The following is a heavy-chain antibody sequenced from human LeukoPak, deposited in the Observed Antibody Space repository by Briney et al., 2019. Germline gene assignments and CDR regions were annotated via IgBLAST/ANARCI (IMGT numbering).Heavy chain of an antibody. J-gene: IGHJ4*02. CDR3: ARGRVTLDY. V-gene: IGHV3-74*01. CDR1: GLTVRYYW. Sequence: GGSLRLSCEASGLTVRYYWMHWVRQVPGKGLVWVSRINDVGSRTDYAESVKGRFTVPRDNSRNTLYLQMDSLRDEDTAIYYCARGRVTLDYWGRGTLVTVSS. CDR2: INDVGSRT.